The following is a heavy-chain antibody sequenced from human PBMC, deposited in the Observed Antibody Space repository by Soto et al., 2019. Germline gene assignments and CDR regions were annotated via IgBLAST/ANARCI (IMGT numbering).Heavy chain of an antibody. CDR1: GGSVSNSNYY. CDR2: VYYRGRS. Sequence: SETLSLTCTVSGGSVSNSNYYWGWIRQSPGKGLEWIGSVYYRGRSYSKSSVKSRVTISVDTSKNQFSLNLNSVTASDTAVYFCVSQRTSVLTQAYFDYWGPGALVTVPQ. D-gene: IGHD2-8*01. J-gene: IGHJ4*02. CDR3: VSQRTSVLTQAYFDY. V-gene: IGHV4-39*01.